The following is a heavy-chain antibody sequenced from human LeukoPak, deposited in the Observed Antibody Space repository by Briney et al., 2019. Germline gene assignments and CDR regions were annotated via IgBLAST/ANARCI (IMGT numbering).Heavy chain of an antibody. J-gene: IGHJ6*02. CDR3: ANNGPYYYYGMDV. CDR2: ISGSGGST. V-gene: IGHV3-23*01. Sequence: GGSLRLSCAASGFTFSSYAMSWVRQAPGKGLEWVPAISGSGGSTYYADSVKGRFTISRDNSKNTLYLQMNSLRAEDTAVYYCANNGPYYYYGMDVWGQGTTVTVSS. D-gene: IGHD2-8*01. CDR1: GFTFSSYA.